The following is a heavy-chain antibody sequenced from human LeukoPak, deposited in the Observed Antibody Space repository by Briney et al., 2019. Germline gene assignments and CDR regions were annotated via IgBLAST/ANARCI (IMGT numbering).Heavy chain of an antibody. CDR3: AVIAAAGNGDY. CDR2: IWYDGSNK. J-gene: IGHJ4*02. V-gene: IGHV3-33*08. D-gene: IGHD6-13*01. Sequence: GGSLRLSCAASGITVSTNYMSWVRQAPGKGLEWVAVIWYDGSNKYYADSVKGRFTISRDNSKNTLYLQMNSLRAEDTAVYYCAVIAAAGNGDYWGQGTLVTVSS. CDR1: GITVSTNY.